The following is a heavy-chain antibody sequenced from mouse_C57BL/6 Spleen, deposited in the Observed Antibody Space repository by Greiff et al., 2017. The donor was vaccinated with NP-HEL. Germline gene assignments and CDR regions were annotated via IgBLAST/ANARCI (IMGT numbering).Heavy chain of an antibody. Sequence: QVQLQQPGAELVKPGASVKLSCKASGYTFTSYWMHWVKQRPGQGLEWIGMIHPNSGSTNYNEKFKSKATLTVDKSSSTAYMQLSSLTSEDSAVYYCARGNDYDDGDWYFDVWGTGTTVTVSS. CDR2: IHPNSGST. J-gene: IGHJ1*03. CDR1: GYTFTSYW. CDR3: ARGNDYDDGDWYFDV. D-gene: IGHD2-4*01. V-gene: IGHV1-64*01.